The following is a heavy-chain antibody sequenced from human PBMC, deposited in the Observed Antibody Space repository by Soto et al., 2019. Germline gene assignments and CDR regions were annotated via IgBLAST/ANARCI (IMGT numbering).Heavy chain of an antibody. Sequence: LPCTASEVKFNDFARHWIRQAPGKGLEWVSSISGGGGNTYYADSVKGRFTISRDNAKNSLYLQMNSLRAEDTALYYCVKGFVVVPAAERGAFDVRGQGTIVPVSS. CDR3: VKGFVVVPAAERGAFDV. J-gene: IGHJ3*01. D-gene: IGHD2-2*01. V-gene: IGHV3-43*02. CDR2: ISGGGGNT. CDR1: EVKFNDFA.